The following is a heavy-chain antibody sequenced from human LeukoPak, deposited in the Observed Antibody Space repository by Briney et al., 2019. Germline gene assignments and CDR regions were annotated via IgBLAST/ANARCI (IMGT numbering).Heavy chain of an antibody. J-gene: IGHJ4*02. Sequence: SETLSLTCTDPGGSIHNYYRSWIRQPAGKGLEWIGRIHKRGSTNYNPSLKSRVTVSVDTSESQFSLKLISVTAANSAVYYCARDWGTLYYFDYWGQGTLVTVSS. D-gene: IGHD3-16*01. V-gene: IGHV4-4*07. CDR1: GGSIHNYY. CDR2: IHKRGST. CDR3: ARDWGTLYYFDY.